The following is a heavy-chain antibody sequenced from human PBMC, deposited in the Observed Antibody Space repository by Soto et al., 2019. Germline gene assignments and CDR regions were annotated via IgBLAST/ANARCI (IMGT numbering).Heavy chain of an antibody. V-gene: IGHV5-51*01. CDR2: IYPGDSDT. Sequence: GESLKISCKGSGYSFTSYWIGWVRQMPGKGLEWMGIIYPGDSDTRYSPSFQGQVTISADKSISTAYLQWSSLKASDTAMYYCARLADWRVYSNYYYGMDVWGQGTTVTVSS. D-gene: IGHD4-4*01. CDR1: GYSFTSYW. CDR3: ARLADWRVYSNYYYGMDV. J-gene: IGHJ6*02.